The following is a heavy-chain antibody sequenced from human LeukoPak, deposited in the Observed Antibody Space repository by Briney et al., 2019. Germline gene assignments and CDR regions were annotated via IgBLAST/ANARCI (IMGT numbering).Heavy chain of an antibody. CDR2: IYTSGST. CDR1: GGSISSYY. CDR3: ARADPRYCDY. Sequence: SETLSLTCTVSGGSISSYYWSWIRQPAGKGLEWIGRIYTSGSTNYNPSIKSRVTMSVDTSKSQFSLKLSYVTAADTDVDYCARADPRYCDYWGQGTLVTVSS. V-gene: IGHV4-4*07. J-gene: IGHJ4*02.